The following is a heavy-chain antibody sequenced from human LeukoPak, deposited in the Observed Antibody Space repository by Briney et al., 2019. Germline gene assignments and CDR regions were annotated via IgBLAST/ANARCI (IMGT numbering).Heavy chain of an antibody. V-gene: IGHV3-23*01. Sequence: GGSLRLSCAASGVTFSSYAMSWVRQAPGKGLEWVSAISGSGGSTYYADSVKGRFTISRDNSKNTLYLQMNSLRAEDTAVYYCAKVAYCSGGSCYLGNFDYWGQGTLVTVSS. CDR2: ISGSGGST. CDR1: GVTFSSYA. J-gene: IGHJ4*02. CDR3: AKVAYCSGGSCYLGNFDY. D-gene: IGHD2-15*01.